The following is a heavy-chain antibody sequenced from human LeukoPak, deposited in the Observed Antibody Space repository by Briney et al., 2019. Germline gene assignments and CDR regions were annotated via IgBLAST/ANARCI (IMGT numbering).Heavy chain of an antibody. Sequence: PGGSLRLSCAASGFTFSSHAMYWVRQAPGKGLEWVAAISYDGTYKYYGDSVKGRFTISRDNSKDTVSLQMNSLRVEDTAVYYCAKDPDIGDQAAWYPDPWGRGTLVTVSS. CDR2: ISYDGTYK. CDR1: GFTFSSHA. J-gene: IGHJ2*01. D-gene: IGHD6-25*01. V-gene: IGHV3-30*01. CDR3: AKDPDIGDQAAWYPDP.